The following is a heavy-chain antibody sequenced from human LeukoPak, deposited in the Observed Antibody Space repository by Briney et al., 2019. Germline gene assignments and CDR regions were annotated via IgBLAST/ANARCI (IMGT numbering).Heavy chain of an antibody. CDR2: IHYSGST. CDR3: ARWGHFDTSGYFVVDY. J-gene: IGHJ4*02. CDR1: GGSISSYY. V-gene: IGHV4-59*01. Sequence: SETLSLTCTVSGGSISSYYWSWIRQSPGKGLEWIGHIHYSGSTHYNPSLQSRVSISIDTSKNHFSLKLRSVTAVDTAVYYCARWGHFDTSGYFVVDYWGQGTLVTVSS. D-gene: IGHD3-22*01.